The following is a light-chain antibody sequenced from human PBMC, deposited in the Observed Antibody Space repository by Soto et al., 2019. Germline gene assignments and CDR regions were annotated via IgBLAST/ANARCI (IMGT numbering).Light chain of an antibody. CDR3: QQRSQWPPMT. Sequence: EIVLTQSPGTLSLSPGERATLSCRASQSVSNSYLAWYQQKPGQAPRLLFYGASSRATGIPDRFSGSGPGTDFTLTISSLEPEDVAVYYCQQRSQWPPMTFGQGTRLEIK. CDR1: QSVSNSY. V-gene: IGKV3D-20*02. J-gene: IGKJ5*01. CDR2: GAS.